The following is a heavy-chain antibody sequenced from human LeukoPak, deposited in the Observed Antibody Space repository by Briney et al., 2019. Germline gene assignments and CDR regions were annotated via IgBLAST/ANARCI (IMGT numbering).Heavy chain of an antibody. CDR3: ARGGPPASAAYDFWSGAIDY. V-gene: IGHV3-30*01. CDR1: GFTFSSYA. CDR2: ISYYGSNK. Sequence: PGGSLRLSCAASGFTFSSYAMHWVRQAPGKGLEWVAVISYYGSNKYYADSVKGRFTISRDNSKNTLYLQMNSLRAEDTAVYYCARGGPPASAAYDFWSGAIDYWGQGTLVTVSS. J-gene: IGHJ4*02. D-gene: IGHD3-3*01.